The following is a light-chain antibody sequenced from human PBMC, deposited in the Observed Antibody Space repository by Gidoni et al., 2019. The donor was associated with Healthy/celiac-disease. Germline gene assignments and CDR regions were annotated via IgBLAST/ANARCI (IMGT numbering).Light chain of an antibody. CDR2: QDS. Sequence: SYELTQPPSVSVSPGQTASITCSGDKLGDKYACWYQQKPGQSPVLVIYQDSKRPSGLPERFSGSNSGNTATLTISGTQAMDEADHYCQAWDSSTGVFGTGTKVTVL. V-gene: IGLV3-1*01. CDR3: QAWDSSTGV. CDR1: KLGDKY. J-gene: IGLJ1*01.